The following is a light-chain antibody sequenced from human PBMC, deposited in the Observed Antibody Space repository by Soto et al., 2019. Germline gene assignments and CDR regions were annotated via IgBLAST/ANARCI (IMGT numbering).Light chain of an antibody. V-gene: IGLV1-40*01. Sequence: QSVLTQPPSVSGAPGQRVTISCTGSSSNIGAGYYVHWYQQLPGTAPKLLIYGNTNRPSGVPDRFSVSKSGTSASLAITGLQAEDEADYYCASWDDNLNGPVFGRGTKVTVL. CDR2: GNT. CDR3: ASWDDNLNGPV. CDR1: SSNIGAGYY. J-gene: IGLJ2*01.